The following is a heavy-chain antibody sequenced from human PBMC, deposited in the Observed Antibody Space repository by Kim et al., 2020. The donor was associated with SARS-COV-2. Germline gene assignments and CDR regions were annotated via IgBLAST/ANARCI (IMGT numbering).Heavy chain of an antibody. Sequence: SETLSLTCTVSGGSISSGGYYWSWIRQHPGKGLEWIGYIYYSGRTYYNPSLKSRATISVDTSKNQFSLKLSSVTAADTAVYYCARDALKNPVPLGYYYYYGMDVWGQGTTVTVSS. CDR2: IYYSGRT. CDR3: ARDALKNPVPLGYYYYYGMDV. J-gene: IGHJ6*02. CDR1: GGSISSGGYY. V-gene: IGHV4-31*03.